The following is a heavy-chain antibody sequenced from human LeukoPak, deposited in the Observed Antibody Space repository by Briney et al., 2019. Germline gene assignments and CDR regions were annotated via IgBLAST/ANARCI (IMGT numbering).Heavy chain of an antibody. V-gene: IGHV3-30*18. J-gene: IGHJ6*02. CDR3: AKDLRISSSSFRTYFYYYYGMDV. D-gene: IGHD6-6*01. Sequence: GGSLRLSCADSGFTFSSYGMHWVRQAPGKGLEWVAVISYDGSNKYYADSVKGRFTISRDNSKNTLYLQMNSLRAEDTAVYYCAKDLRISSSSFRTYFYYYYGMDVWGQGTTVTVSS. CDR1: GFTFSSYG. CDR2: ISYDGSNK.